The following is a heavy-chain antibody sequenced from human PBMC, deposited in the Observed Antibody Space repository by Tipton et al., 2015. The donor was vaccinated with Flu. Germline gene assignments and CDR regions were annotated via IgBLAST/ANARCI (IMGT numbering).Heavy chain of an antibody. Sequence: LRLSCTVSGGSVSSGSYYWSWIRQPPGKGLEWIGYIYYSGSTNYNPSLKSRVTISVDTSKNQFSLKLSSVTAADTAVYYCARDSVGSGSYYYYYYGMDVWGQGTTVTVSS. CDR1: GGSVSSGSYY. D-gene: IGHD3-10*01. V-gene: IGHV4-61*01. J-gene: IGHJ6*02. CDR3: ARDSVGSGSYYYYYYGMDV. CDR2: IYYSGST.